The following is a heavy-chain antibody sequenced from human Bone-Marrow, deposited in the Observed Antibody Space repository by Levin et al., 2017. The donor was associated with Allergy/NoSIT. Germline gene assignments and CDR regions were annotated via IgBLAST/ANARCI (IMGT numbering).Heavy chain of an antibody. V-gene: IGHV3-21*01. CDR2: ITSYSKYI. D-gene: IGHD4-17*01. CDR1: GFTLHNYG. CDR3: ARGNGDYSSNWFSP. Sequence: GESLKISCAASGFTLHNYGMSWVRQAPGKGLEWVASITSYSKYIEYADAVKGRFIISRDNAKSSLFLEMNSLRVEDTAVYYCARGNGDYSSNWFSPWGQGTLVTVS. J-gene: IGHJ5*02.